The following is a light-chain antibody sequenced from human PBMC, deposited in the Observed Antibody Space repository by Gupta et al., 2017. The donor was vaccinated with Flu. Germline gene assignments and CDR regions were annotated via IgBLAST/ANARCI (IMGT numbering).Light chain of an antibody. V-gene: IGKV3-15*01. CDR2: GAS. J-gene: IGKJ1*01. Sequence: SPGNVSGSRGERATRAGRERQSVRGRLEWQQQKPGQAQRLIIDGASIRDRGNTGRFSGSGGGKDFTRNSSRLQYEDCAGYYCQQDNTLHAFGQGTKVEIK. CDR1: QSVRGR. CDR3: QQDNTLHA.